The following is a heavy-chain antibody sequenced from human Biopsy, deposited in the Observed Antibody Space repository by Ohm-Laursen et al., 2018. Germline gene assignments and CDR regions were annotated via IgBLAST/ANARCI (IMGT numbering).Heavy chain of an antibody. CDR3: ARRRAAPTYWYFDL. CDR2: INDGGTT. V-gene: IGHV4-34*01. Sequence: SDTLSLTCAVYGGPLSGYHWTWFRQPPGDGLEWIGEINDGGTTYHNPSIKSRLTILVDTSKNQFSLKVNSVTAAGTAVYYCARRRAAPTYWYFDLWGRGTLVTVSS. D-gene: IGHD6-13*01. J-gene: IGHJ2*01. CDR1: GGPLSGYH.